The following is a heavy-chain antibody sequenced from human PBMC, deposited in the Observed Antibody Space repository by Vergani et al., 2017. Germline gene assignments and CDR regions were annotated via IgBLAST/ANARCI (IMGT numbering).Heavy chain of an antibody. CDR2: IIPVLGKT. J-gene: IGHJ6*01. V-gene: IGHV1-69*08. D-gene: IGHD2-21*02. CDR1: GATFRGKT. CDR3: ARDPRGYGGDPEDYYY. Sequence: QVQLVQSGAEVKKPGSSVKVSCKASGATFRGKTISGVRQVPGQGLEWMGRIIPVLGKTKYAQDFQGRLTLTADTSTSTAYMELTSLRSQDTAVYYCARDPRGYGGDPEDYYY.